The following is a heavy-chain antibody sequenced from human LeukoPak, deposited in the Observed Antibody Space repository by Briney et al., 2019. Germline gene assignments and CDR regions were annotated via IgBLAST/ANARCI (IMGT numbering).Heavy chain of an antibody. D-gene: IGHD3-9*01. CDR1: GFIFRNYA. V-gene: IGHV3-23*01. CDR3: AKWGDYGIWTGFYFSDF. Sequence: GGSLRLSCAASGFIFRNYAMSWVRQAPGKGLQWVAAITGSGDTTYYGDSVMGRFTISRDNSKNTLYLEVNTLRAEDTAVYYCAKWGDYGIWTGFYFSDFWGQGTLVTVSS. CDR2: ITGSGDTT. J-gene: IGHJ4*02.